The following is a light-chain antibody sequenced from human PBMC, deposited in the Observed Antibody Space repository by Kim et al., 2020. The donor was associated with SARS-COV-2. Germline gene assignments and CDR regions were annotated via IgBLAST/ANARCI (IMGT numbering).Light chain of an antibody. CDR1: QSVNSSY. CDR2: GAS. V-gene: IGKV3-20*01. J-gene: IGKJ2*01. CDR3: QQYGSSPGT. Sequence: FAPGERAPLSCRASQSVNSSYLAWYQQRPGQAPRLLIYGASSRATGIPDRFSGSGSGTDFTLTISRLEPEDFTVYFCQQYGSSPGTFGQGTKLEI.